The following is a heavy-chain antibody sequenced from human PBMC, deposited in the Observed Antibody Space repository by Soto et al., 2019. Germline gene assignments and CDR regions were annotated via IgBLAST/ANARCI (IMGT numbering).Heavy chain of an antibody. Sequence: EVQLLESGGGFVQPGGSLRLSCAASGFTFSNYAMSWVRQAPGKGLEWVSTISGSGGGGSTYYAYYADSVKGRFTISRDNSKNTLYLQMNSLRAEDTAVYHCAKARTMWVRGVVLPDFDYWGQGTLVTVSS. CDR2: ISGSGGGGSTYYA. CDR3: AKARTMWVRGVVLPDFDY. J-gene: IGHJ4*02. D-gene: IGHD3-10*01. V-gene: IGHV3-23*01. CDR1: GFTFSNYA.